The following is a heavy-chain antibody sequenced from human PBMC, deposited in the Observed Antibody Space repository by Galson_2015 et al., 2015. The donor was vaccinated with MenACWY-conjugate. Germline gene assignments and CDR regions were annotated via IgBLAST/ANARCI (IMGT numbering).Heavy chain of an antibody. D-gene: IGHD1-26*01. CDR2: IAVAANNR. CDR3: AREGGGGTPFDC. CDR1: GFSGGCYR. V-gene: IGHV3-74*03. Sequence: ALRLGGAGSGFSGGCYRKHWVRRGPGEGQAWILCIAVAANNREFAVSVMGGLAISRDNARYTVYPQMNSLTAEDTAVYYCAREGGGGTPFDCWGQGTLVTVSS. J-gene: IGHJ4*02.